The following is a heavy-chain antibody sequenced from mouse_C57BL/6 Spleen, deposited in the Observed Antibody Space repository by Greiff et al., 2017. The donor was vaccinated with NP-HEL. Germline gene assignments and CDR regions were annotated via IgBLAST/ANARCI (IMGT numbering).Heavy chain of an antibody. J-gene: IGHJ2*01. CDR3: ARDGYLDY. Sequence: EVKLMESGGGLVKPGGSLKLSCAASGFTFSDYGMHWVRQAPEKGLEWVAYISSGSSTIYYAEPVKGRFTISRDNAKNTLFLQMTSLRSEDTAMYYCARDGYLDYWGQGTTLTVSS. V-gene: IGHV5-17*01. CDR2: ISSGSSTI. D-gene: IGHD2-3*01. CDR1: GFTFSDYG.